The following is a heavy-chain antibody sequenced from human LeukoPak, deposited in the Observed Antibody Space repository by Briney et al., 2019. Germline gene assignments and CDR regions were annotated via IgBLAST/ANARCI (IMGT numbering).Heavy chain of an antibody. CDR3: AKDLRYGSGYDY. CDR2: ISSSSSYI. D-gene: IGHD3-10*01. CDR1: GFTFSSYS. V-gene: IGHV3-21*04. Sequence: PGGSLRLSCAASGFTFSSYSMNWVRQAPGKGLEWVSSISSSSSYIYYADSVKGRFTISRDNAKNSLYLQMNSLRAEDTALYYCAKDLRYGSGYDYWGQGTLVTVSS. J-gene: IGHJ4*02.